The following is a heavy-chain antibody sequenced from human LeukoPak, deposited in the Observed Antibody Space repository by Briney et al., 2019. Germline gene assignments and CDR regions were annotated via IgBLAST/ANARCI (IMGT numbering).Heavy chain of an antibody. CDR2: ISSYNGNT. D-gene: IGHD1-26*01. V-gene: IGHV1-18*01. J-gene: IGHJ4*02. CDR3: ARSIVGATVNFDY. CDR1: GYTFTSFG. Sequence: ASVKVSCKASGYTFTSFGISWVRQAPGQGLEWTGWISSYNGNTNYAQKLQGRVTMTTDKSTSTAYMELSSLRSEDTAVYYCARSIVGATVNFDYWGQGTLVTVSS.